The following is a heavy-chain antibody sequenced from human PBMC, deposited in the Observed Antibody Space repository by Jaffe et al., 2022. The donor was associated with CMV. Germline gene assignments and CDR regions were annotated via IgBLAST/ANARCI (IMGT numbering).Heavy chain of an antibody. D-gene: IGHD3-3*01. Sequence: QVQLVQSGAEVKTPGASLRVSCKASGYTFTSYDVHWVRQAPGQGLEWMGWVNPNSGKTDIGQRFQGRVTLTINTPIRTAYMELSDLRSDDTAVYYCVRGPHRDVWSSFWPNYYDYGLDVWGQGTTVTVSS. CDR2: VNPNSGKT. V-gene: IGHV1-8*01. J-gene: IGHJ6*02. CDR1: GYTFTSYD. CDR3: VRGPHRDVWSSFWPNYYDYGLDV.